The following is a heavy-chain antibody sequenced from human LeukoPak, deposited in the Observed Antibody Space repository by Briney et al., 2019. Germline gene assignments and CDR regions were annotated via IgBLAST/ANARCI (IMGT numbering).Heavy chain of an antibody. CDR2: INHSGSS. CDR3: ASGFEYAGYGMDV. V-gene: IGHV4-34*01. J-gene: IGHJ6*02. Sequence: SETLSLTCAVYGGSFSGYYWNWIRQPPGKGLEWIGEINHSGSSNYNPSLKSRVTISVDTSKNQFSLKLSSVTAADTAVYYCASGFEYAGYGMDVWGQGTTVTVSS. D-gene: IGHD2-8*01. CDR1: GGSFSGYY.